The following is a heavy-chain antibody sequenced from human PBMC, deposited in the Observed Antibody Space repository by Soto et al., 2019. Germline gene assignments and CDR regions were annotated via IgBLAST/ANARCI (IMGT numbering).Heavy chain of an antibody. CDR1: GYSFTSYW. Sequence: EVQLVQSGAEVKKPGESLKISCKGSGYSFTSYWIGWVRQMPGKGLEWMGIIYPGDSDTRYSPSFQGQVTISADKSISTAYLQWSSLKASDTAMYYCARPNFVLVPAATPPDHYYYYGMDVWGQGTTVTVSS. J-gene: IGHJ6*02. CDR3: ARPNFVLVPAATPPDHYYYYGMDV. CDR2: IYPGDSDT. V-gene: IGHV5-51*01. D-gene: IGHD2-2*01.